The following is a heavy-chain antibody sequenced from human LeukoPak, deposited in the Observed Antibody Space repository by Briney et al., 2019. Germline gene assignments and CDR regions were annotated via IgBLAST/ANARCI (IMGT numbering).Heavy chain of an antibody. J-gene: IGHJ4*02. Sequence: ASVKVSCKASGYTFTSYGISWVRQAPGQGLEWMGRIIPILGIANYAQKFQGRVTITADKSTSTAYMELSSLRSEDTAVYYCASLDDSSSYWGQGTLVTVSS. CDR3: ASLDDSSSY. D-gene: IGHD3-22*01. CDR2: IIPILGIA. V-gene: IGHV1-69*04. CDR1: GYTFTSYG.